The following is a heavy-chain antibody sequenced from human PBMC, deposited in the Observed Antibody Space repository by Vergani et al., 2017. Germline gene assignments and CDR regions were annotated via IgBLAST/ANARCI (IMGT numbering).Heavy chain of an antibody. CDR1: GFSLSTSGMR. CDR3: ARAPIGSTIFGVVIIRFAFDI. J-gene: IGHJ3*02. CDR2: IYYSGST. Sequence: KESGPALVKPTQTLTLTCTFSGFSLSTSGMRVSWIRQPPGKGLEWIGYIYYSGSTYYNPSLKSRVTISVDTSKNQFSLKLSSVTAADTAVYYCARAPIGSTIFGVVIIRFAFDIWGQGTMVTVSS. D-gene: IGHD3-3*01. V-gene: IGHV4-31*03.